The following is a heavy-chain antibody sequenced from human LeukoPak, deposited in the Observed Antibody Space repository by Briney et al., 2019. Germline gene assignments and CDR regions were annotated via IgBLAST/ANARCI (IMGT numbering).Heavy chain of an antibody. CDR3: ASVPGGSGSQY. V-gene: IGHV4-4*07. CDR1: GGSIRSYY. CDR2: IYTSGST. J-gene: IGHJ4*02. D-gene: IGHD6-19*01. Sequence: SETLSLTCTVSGGSIRSYYWSCIRQPAGKGLGWIGRIYTSGSTNYNPSLKSRVTMSVDTSKNQFSLKLSSVTAADTAVYYCASVPGGSGSQYWGQGTLVTVSS.